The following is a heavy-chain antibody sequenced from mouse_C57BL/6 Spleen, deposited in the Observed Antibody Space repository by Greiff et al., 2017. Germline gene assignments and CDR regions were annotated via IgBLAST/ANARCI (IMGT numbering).Heavy chain of an antibody. J-gene: IGHJ4*01. CDR2: IYPGDGDT. Sequence: VQLQQSGPELVKPGASVQISCKASGYAFSSYWMNWVKQRPGQGLEWIGRIYPGDGDTNYNGKFKGKATLTADKSSSTAYMQLSSLTSEDSAVYFCARDRRYDYWGQGTSVTVSS. D-gene: IGHD1-1*01. V-gene: IGHV1-82*01. CDR3: ARDRRYDY. CDR1: GYAFSSYW.